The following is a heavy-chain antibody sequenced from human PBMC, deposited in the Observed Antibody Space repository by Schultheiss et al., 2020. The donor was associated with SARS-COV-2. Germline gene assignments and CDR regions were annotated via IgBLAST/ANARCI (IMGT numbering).Heavy chain of an antibody. CDR2: INPNSGGT. CDR1: GYTFTGYY. J-gene: IGHJ4*02. Sequence: ASVKVSCKASGYTFTGYYMHWVRQAPGQGLEWMGWINPNSGGTNYAQKFQGRVTMTRDTSISTAYMELSRLISDDTAMYYCARAGRTNCTPWDYWGQGTLVTVSS. V-gene: IGHV1-2*02. CDR3: ARAGRTNCTPWDY. D-gene: IGHD7-27*01.